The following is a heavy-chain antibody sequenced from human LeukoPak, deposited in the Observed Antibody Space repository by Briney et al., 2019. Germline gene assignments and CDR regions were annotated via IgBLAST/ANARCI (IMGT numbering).Heavy chain of an antibody. CDR1: GGSFSSYS. CDR3: ARVGPAEGYYFDY. V-gene: IGHV3-48*01. J-gene: IGHJ4*02. CDR2: ISSSSSTI. Sequence: ETLSLTCAVYGGSFSSYSMNWVRQAPGKGLEWVSYISSSSSTIYYADSVKGRFTISRDNAKNSLYLQMNSLRAEDTAVYYCARVGPAEGYYFDYWGQGTLVTVSS.